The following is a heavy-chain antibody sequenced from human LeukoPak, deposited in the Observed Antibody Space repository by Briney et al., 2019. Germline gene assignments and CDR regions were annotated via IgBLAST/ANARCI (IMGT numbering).Heavy chain of an antibody. V-gene: IGHV4-31*03. CDR2: IYYSGST. CDR1: GGSISRGGYY. Sequence: SETLSLTCTVSGGSISRGGYYWSWIRQHPGKGLEWIGYIYYSGSTYYNPSVKGRVTISVDTSKNQFSLKLSSVTAADTAVYYCARAKSTGYYYMDVWGKGTTVTVSS. CDR3: ARAKSTGYYYMDV. J-gene: IGHJ6*03. D-gene: IGHD1-14*01.